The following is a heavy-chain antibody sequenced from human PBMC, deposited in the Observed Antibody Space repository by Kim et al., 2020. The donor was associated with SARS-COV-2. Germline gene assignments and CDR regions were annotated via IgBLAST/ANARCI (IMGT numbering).Heavy chain of an antibody. Sequence: GGSLRLSCAVSRFTFNNYWINWVRHAPGKGLVWVSRISSDGSITNYADSVKGRFTMSRDNAENTLYLQMNSLRAEDTAVYYSARRFFRDGFDVWGQGKTVNVYS. J-gene: IGHJ6*02. CDR3: ARRFFRDGFDV. V-gene: IGHV3-74*01. CDR2: ISSDGSIT. CDR1: RFTFNNYW. D-gene: IGHD3-10*01.